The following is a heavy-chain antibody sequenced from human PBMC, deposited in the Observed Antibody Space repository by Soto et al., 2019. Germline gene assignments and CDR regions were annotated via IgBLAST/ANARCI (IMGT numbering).Heavy chain of an antibody. J-gene: IGHJ6*03. D-gene: IGHD2-2*01. CDR1: GYTFTSYA. CDR2: INAGNGNT. Sequence: ASVKVSCKASGYTFTSYAMHWVRQAPGQRLEWMGWINAGNGNTKYSQKFQGRVTITRDTSASTAYMELSSLRSEDTAVYYCAREGHCSSTSCYYYYMDVWGKGATVTVS. CDR3: AREGHCSSTSCYYYYMDV. V-gene: IGHV1-3*01.